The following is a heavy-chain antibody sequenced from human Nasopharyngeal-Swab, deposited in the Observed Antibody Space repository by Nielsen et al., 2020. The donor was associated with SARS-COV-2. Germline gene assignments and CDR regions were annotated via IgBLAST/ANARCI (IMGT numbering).Heavy chain of an antibody. CDR3: ARGYNGNLEYFDY. CDR2: IYPGNSDT. Sequence: VRQMPGKGLEWLGVIYPGNSDTKYSPSFQGQVTISADSSISAAYLQWSSLKASDTAMYYCARGYNGNLEYFDYWGQGTLVTVSS. D-gene: IGHD4-23*01. V-gene: IGHV5-51*01. J-gene: IGHJ4*02.